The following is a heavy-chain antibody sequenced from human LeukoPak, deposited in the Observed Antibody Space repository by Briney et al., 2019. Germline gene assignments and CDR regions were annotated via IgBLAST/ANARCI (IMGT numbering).Heavy chain of an antibody. J-gene: IGHJ4*02. CDR2: ITGDGSST. CDR1: EFTFSNYW. CDR3: AGSNWPYYFDY. Sequence: PGRSLRLSCAASEFTFSNYWMHWVRQAPGKGLVWVSWITGDGSSTRYADSVKGRFTISRDNAKNTLYLQVNSLRAEDTAVYYCAGSNWPYYFDYWGQGALVTVSS. D-gene: IGHD1-1*01. V-gene: IGHV3-74*01.